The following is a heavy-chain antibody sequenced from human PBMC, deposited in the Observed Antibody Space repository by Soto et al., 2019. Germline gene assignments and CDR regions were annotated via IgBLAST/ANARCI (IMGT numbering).Heavy chain of an antibody. CDR3: ATSYGSGSSHFEH. CDR1: GDTFNWYT. J-gene: IGHJ4*02. V-gene: IGHV1-69*02. Sequence: VQLVQSGAEVKKPGSSVKVSCTASGDTFNWYTLSWVRQAPGQRPEWMGRVIPMVDMSNSAQTFQGRLTITADKSTNTVYMQLSSLRSEDTAVYYCATSYGSGSSHFEHWGQGTLVTVSS. D-gene: IGHD3-10*01. CDR2: VIPMVDMS.